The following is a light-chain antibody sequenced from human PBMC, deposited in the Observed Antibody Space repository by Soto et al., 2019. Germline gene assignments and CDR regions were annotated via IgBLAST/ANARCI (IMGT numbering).Light chain of an antibody. Sequence: EIVMTQSPATLSLSPGERATLSCRASQSVSSSYLAWYQQRPGQAPRLLIYGASSRAPGIPDRFSGGGSGTDFTLTISRLEPEDFAVYYCQQYGSSPPITFGQGTRLEIK. CDR2: GAS. J-gene: IGKJ5*01. CDR3: QQYGSSPPIT. V-gene: IGKV3-20*01. CDR1: QSVSSSY.